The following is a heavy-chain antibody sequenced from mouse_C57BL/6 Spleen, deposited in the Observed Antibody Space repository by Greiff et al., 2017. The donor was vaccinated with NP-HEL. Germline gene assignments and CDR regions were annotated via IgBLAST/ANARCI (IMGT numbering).Heavy chain of an antibody. V-gene: IGHV5-16*01. CDR3: AREVATWYFDV. CDR2: INYDGSST. J-gene: IGHJ1*03. Sequence: EVKVVESEGGLVQPGSSMKLSCTASGFTFSDYYMAWVRQVPEKGLEWVANINYDGSSTYYLDSLKSRFIISRDNAKNILYLQMSSLKSEDTATYYCAREVATWYFDVWGTGTTVTVSS. D-gene: IGHD1-1*01. CDR1: GFTFSDYY.